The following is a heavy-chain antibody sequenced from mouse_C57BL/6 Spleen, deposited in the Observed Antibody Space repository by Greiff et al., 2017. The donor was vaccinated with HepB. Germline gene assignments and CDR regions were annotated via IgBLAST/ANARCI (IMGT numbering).Heavy chain of an antibody. CDR1: GFSLTSYG. CDR3: ARTVYYYGSIWYFDV. Sequence: VQLQQSGPGLVQPSQSLSITCTVSGFSLTSYGVHWVRQSPGKGLEWLGVIWSGGSTDYNAAFISRLSISKDNSKSQVFFKMNSLQADDTAIYYCARTVYYYGSIWYFDVWGTGTTVTVSS. V-gene: IGHV2-2*01. CDR2: IWSGGST. J-gene: IGHJ1*03. D-gene: IGHD1-1*01.